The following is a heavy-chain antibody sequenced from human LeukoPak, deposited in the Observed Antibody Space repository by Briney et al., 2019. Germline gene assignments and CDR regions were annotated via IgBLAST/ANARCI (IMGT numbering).Heavy chain of an antibody. CDR3: AAVVDSNWFDP. CDR1: GGTFISYA. V-gene: IGHV1-69*05. D-gene: IGHD2-15*01. J-gene: IGHJ5*02. Sequence: GASVTVSFMASGGTFISYAISWVRQAPGQGLEWMGGIIPIFGTANYAQKFQGRVTITTDESTSTAYMELSSLRSEDTAVYYCAAVVDSNWFDPWGQGTLVTVSS. CDR2: IIPIFGTA.